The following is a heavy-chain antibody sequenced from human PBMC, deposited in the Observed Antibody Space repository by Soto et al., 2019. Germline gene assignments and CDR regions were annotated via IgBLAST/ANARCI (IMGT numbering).Heavy chain of an antibody. CDR1: GYTFTTSG. CDR2: ISANNGNT. CDR3: ARVEIVVVPAADMADYYYGMDV. J-gene: IGHJ6*02. Sequence: ASVKVSCKASGYTFTTSGISWARQAPGQGLEWVGWISANNGNTKYSQKFQGRVTMTTDTSTSTAYMELRSLRSDDTAVYYCARVEIVVVPAADMADYYYGMDVWGQGTTVTVSS. D-gene: IGHD2-2*01. V-gene: IGHV1-18*01.